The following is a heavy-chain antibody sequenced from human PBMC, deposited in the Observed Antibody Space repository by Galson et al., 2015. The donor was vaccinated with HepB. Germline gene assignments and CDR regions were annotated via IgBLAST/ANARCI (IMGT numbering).Heavy chain of an antibody. CDR1: GGSFSGYY. J-gene: IGHJ5*02. Sequence: SETLSLTCAVYGGSFSGYYWSWIRQPPGKGLEWIGEINHSGSTNYNPSLKSRVTISVDTSKNQFSLKLSSVTAADTAVYYCARGGGFDPWGQGTLVTVSS. CDR2: INHSGST. CDR3: ARGGGFDP. V-gene: IGHV4-34*01.